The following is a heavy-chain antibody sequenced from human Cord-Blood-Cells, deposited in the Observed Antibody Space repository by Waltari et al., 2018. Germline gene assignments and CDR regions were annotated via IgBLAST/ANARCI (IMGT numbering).Heavy chain of an antibody. J-gene: IGHJ4*02. CDR3: ARVIPPGNAERQQQLVRGYYFDY. CDR2: IYHSGST. V-gene: IGHV4-38-2*01. D-gene: IGHD6-13*01. CDR1: GYSISSGYY. Sequence: QVQLQESGPGLVKPSETLSLTCAVSGYSISSGYYWGWIRQPPGKGLEWIGSIYHSGSTYYNPSRKSRVTISVDTSKNQFSLKLSSVTAADTAVYYCARVIPPGNAERQQQLVRGYYFDYWGQGTLVTVSS.